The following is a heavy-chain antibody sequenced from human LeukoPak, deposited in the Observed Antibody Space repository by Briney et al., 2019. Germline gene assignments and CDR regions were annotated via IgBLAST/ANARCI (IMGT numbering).Heavy chain of an antibody. V-gene: IGHV3-30*03. Sequence: GSLRLSCAASGFTFSSYGMHWVRQAPGKGLEWVAVISYDGSNKYYADSMKGRFTISRDNSKNTLYLQMNSLRSEDTAVYYCARAPYDSSGYPDYWGQGTLVTVSS. CDR2: ISYDGSNK. D-gene: IGHD3-22*01. CDR3: ARAPYDSSGYPDY. J-gene: IGHJ4*02. CDR1: GFTFSSYG.